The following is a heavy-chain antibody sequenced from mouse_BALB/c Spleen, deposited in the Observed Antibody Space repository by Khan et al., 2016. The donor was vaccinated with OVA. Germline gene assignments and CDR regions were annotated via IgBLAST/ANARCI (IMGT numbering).Heavy chain of an antibody. V-gene: IGHV5-6-3*01. CDR3: ARMARTIN. J-gene: IGHJ2*01. CDR2: INSNGGST. Sequence: EVELVESGGGLVQPGGSLKLSCAASGFTFSSYGMSWVRQTPDKRLELVATINSNGGSTYYPDSVKGRVTISRDKAKKTLYLQMSSLKSEDTAMYYCARMARTINWGQGTTLTVSS. CDR1: GFTFSSYG.